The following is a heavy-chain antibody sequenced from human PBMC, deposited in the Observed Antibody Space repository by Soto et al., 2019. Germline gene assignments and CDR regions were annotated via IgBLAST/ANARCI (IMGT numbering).Heavy chain of an antibody. V-gene: IGHV3-15*01. D-gene: IGHD2-2*01. J-gene: IGHJ4*02. CDR3: TRHPLGYCSSSSCYDYFDY. Sequence: EVQLVESGGGLVKPGVSLRLSCAASGFTFSNAWMSWVRQAPGKGLEWVGRIKSKTNGGTTDYAAPVQGRFTISREDSENTRYMQMNSLKTEDTAVYYCTRHPLGYCSSSSCYDYFDYWGQGTLVTVSS. CDR1: GFTFSNAW. CDR2: IKSKTNGGTT.